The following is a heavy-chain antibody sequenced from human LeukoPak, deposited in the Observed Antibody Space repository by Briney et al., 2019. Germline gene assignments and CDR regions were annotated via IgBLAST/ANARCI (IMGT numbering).Heavy chain of an antibody. CDR2: IRYDRHNK. D-gene: IGHD2-15*01. V-gene: IGHV3-30*02. Sequence: GGSLRLSCAASGFTFSSFGMHWVRQAPGKGLEWVAFIRYDRHNKYYADSVKGRFTISRDNSKNTLYLQMNNLRVEDTAVYYCAKDFRWSFDYWGQGTLVTVSS. CDR3: AKDFRWSFDY. CDR1: GFTFSSFG. J-gene: IGHJ4*02.